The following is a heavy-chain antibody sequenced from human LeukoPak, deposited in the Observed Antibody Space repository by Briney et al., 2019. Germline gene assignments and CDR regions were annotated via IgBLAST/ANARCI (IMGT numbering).Heavy chain of an antibody. J-gene: IGHJ4*02. V-gene: IGHV1-2*06. CDR3: ARDWYYYGSGTHQGVDY. CDR1: GYTFTGYY. Sequence: ASVKVSCKASGYTFTGYYMHWVRQAPGQGLEWMGRINPNSGGTNYAQKFQGRVTMTRDTSISTAYMELSRLRSDDTAVYYCARDWYYYGSGTHQGVDYWGRGTLVTVSS. CDR2: INPNSGGT. D-gene: IGHD3-10*01.